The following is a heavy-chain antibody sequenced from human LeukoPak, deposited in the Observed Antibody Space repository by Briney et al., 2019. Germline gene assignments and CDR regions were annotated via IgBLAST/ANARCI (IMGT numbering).Heavy chain of an antibody. CDR2: INPNSGGT. Sequence: GASVKVSCKASGYTFTDYYMHWVRQAPGQGLEWMGWINPNSGGTNYAQKFQGRVTMTRDTSITTAYMELSRLRSDDTAVFYCARAPHYYGSSGEFDYWGQGTLVTVSS. D-gene: IGHD3-22*01. CDR1: GYTFTDYY. V-gene: IGHV1-2*02. CDR3: ARAPHYYGSSGEFDY. J-gene: IGHJ4*02.